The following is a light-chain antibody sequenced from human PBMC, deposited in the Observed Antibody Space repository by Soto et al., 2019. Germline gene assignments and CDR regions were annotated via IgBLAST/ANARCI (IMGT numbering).Light chain of an antibody. J-gene: IGLJ3*02. CDR3: QSYDSSLSGWV. CDR1: SSNIGAGYD. Sequence: QPVLTQPPSVSGAPGQRGTSSCTGSSSNIGAGYDVHWYQQLPGTAPKLLIYGNSNRPSGVPDRFSGSKSGTSASLAITGLQAEDEADYYCQSYDSSLSGWVFGGGTKLTVL. V-gene: IGLV1-40*01. CDR2: GNS.